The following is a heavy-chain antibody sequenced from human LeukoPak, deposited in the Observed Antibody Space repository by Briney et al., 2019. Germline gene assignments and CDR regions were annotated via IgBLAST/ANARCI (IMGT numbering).Heavy chain of an antibody. CDR3: ARGDDGPTHYFDY. D-gene: IGHD4/OR15-4a*01. CDR2: IDHSGST. Sequence: SETLSLTCAVYGGSFSGFYWSWIRQPPGKGLEWIGEIDHSGSTTYNPSLKSRVTIAVDTSKNQFSLKPSSVTAADTAVYYCARGDDGPTHYFDYWGQGTLVSVSS. CDR1: GGSFSGFY. J-gene: IGHJ4*02. V-gene: IGHV4-34*01.